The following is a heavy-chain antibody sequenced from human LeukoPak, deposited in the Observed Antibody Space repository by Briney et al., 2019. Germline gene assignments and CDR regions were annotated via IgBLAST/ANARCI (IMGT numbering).Heavy chain of an antibody. J-gene: IGHJ4*02. Sequence: GSLRLSCAASGITFSSYAMHWVRQAQGKGLGYVSGISSDGGSPFHVNSVKGRFTISRDNSKDTLYLQMGSLRAEDMAVYYCAREYCSVGRFQYYFDYWGQGTLVTVSS. CDR3: AREYCSVGRFQYYFDY. D-gene: IGHD2-15*01. V-gene: IGHV3-64*01. CDR2: ISSDGGSP. CDR1: GITFSSYA.